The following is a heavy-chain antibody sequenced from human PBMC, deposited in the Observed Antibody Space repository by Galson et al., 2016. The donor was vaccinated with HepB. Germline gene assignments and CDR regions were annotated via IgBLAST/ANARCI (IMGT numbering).Heavy chain of an antibody. CDR3: ARDPSVDRPGGDYYNFYGMDV. CDR1: GVSVSRSY. Sequence: SLRLSCAASGVSVSRSYMSWVRQAPGKGLEWVSVIFSGGSTSYADSVKGRFTISRHIANNRVYLQMNSLRVEDTAVYYCARDPSVDRPGGDYYNFYGMDVWGQGTLVAVSS. J-gene: IGHJ6*02. CDR2: IFSGGST. V-gene: IGHV3-53*04. D-gene: IGHD4/OR15-4a*01.